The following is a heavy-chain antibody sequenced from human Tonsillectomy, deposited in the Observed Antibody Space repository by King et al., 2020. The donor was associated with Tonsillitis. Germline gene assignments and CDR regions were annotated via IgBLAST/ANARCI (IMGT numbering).Heavy chain of an antibody. CDR1: EVTFNNYI. Sequence: VQLVESGAEVKKPGSSVKVSCEASEVTFNNYIISWVRQAPGQGLEWMGGISPTSGSTNYARRFQGSITITADDSTSTIYLHLTSLRPEDTALYYCARETLTTATTRYFFDYWGQGTLVTVSS. CDR3: ARETLTTATTRYFFDY. D-gene: IGHD4-17*01. J-gene: IGHJ4*02. V-gene: IGHV1-69*01. CDR2: ISPTSGST.